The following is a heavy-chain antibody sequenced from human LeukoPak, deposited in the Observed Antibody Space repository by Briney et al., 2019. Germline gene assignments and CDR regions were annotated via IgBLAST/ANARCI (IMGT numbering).Heavy chain of an antibody. CDR3: AREGLQGDFDY. CDR1: GYTFTSRY. CDR2: INPSGGST. V-gene: IGHV1-46*01. J-gene: IGHJ4*02. D-gene: IGHD3-16*01. Sequence: ASVKVSCKAYGYTFTSRYIHWVRHAPGQGLEWMGVINPSGGSTSYAQNFQGRVTMTTDTSTSTVYMELSSLRSEDTVVYYCAREGLQGDFDYWGQGTLVTVSS.